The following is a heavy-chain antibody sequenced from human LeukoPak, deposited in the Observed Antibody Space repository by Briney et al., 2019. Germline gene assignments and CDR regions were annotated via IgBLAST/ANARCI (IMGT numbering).Heavy chain of an antibody. V-gene: IGHV3-23*01. Sequence: GSLRLSCAASGFTFSSYAMSWVRQAPGKGLEWVSAITGAGISTYYADSVKGRFTISRDNSKNMLYLQMNSLRAEDTAVYYCAKGSSLSSWSGSDYWGQGTLVTVSS. J-gene: IGHJ4*02. CDR3: AKGSSLSSWSGSDY. CDR2: ITGAGIST. D-gene: IGHD6-13*01. CDR1: GFTFSSYA.